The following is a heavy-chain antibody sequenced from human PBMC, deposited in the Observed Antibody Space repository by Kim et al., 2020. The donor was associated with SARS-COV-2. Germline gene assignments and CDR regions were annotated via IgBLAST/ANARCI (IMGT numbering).Heavy chain of an antibody. Sequence: QKFQGRVTITADESTSTAYMELSSLRSEDTAVYYCARDPGYYDIGWYFDLWGRGTLVTVSS. J-gene: IGHJ2*01. D-gene: IGHD3-22*01. V-gene: IGHV1-69*01. CDR3: ARDPGYYDIGWYFDL.